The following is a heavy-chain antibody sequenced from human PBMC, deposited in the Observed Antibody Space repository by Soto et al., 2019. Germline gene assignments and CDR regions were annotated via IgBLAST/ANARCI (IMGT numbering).Heavy chain of an antibody. CDR2: VSAYNGDT. V-gene: IGHV1-18*01. Sequence: QVQLVQSGAEVREPGASVTVSCKASGLTFINYGFTWVRQSPGQGLEWMGWVSAYNGDTQIAETLQGRLTLSTDASTNTAYMDLTGLMSYDAAISYCARVSSSLPGDYWGQGTLGTVCS. CDR1: GLTFINYG. CDR3: ARVSSSLPGDY. D-gene: IGHD3-10*01. J-gene: IGHJ4*02.